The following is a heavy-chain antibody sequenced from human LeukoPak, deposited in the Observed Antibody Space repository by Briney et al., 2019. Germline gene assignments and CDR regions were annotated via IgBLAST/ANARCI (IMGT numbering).Heavy chain of an antibody. CDR3: TTEYAWIQLQSDY. Sequence: PGGSLRLSCAASGFTFSNAWMSWVRQAPGKGLEWVGRIKSKTDGGTTDYAAPVKGRFTISRDDSKNTLYLQMNSLKAEDTAVYYCTTEYAWIQLQSDYWGQGTLVTVSS. CDR2: IKSKTDGGTT. V-gene: IGHV3-15*01. J-gene: IGHJ4*02. CDR1: GFTFSNAW. D-gene: IGHD5-18*01.